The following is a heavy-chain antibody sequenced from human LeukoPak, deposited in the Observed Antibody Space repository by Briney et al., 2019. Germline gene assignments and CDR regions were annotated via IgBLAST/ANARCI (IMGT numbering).Heavy chain of an antibody. Sequence: PGGSLRLSCAASGFTFDDYAMHWVRQAPGKGLEWVSGISWHSENIDYADSVKGRFTISRDNAKNSLYLQMNSLRAEDTALYYCANEEWYRFDYWGQGTLVTVPS. J-gene: IGHJ4*02. CDR3: ANEEWYRFDY. CDR2: ISWHSENI. CDR1: GFTFDDYA. D-gene: IGHD2-8*01. V-gene: IGHV3-9*01.